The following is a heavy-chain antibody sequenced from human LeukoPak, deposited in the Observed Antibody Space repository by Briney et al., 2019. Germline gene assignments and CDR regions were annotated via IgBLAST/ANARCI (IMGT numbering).Heavy chain of an antibody. V-gene: IGHV4-31*03. J-gene: IGHJ6*02. Sequence: SQTLSLTCSVSGDSIRGGAYYWGWIRQHPGKGLEWIGYIYHNGNTYYNPSLESRVAISVDTSRKQFFLKLNSVTAADTAMYYCARDRGDGMDVWGQGMSVIVSS. CDR3: ARDRGDGMDV. CDR2: IYHNGNT. CDR1: GDSIRGGAYY.